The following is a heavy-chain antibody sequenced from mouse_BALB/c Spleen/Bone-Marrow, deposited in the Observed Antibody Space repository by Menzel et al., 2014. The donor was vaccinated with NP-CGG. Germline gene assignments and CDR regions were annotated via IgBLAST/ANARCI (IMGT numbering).Heavy chain of an antibody. Sequence: EVNVVESGGGLVQPGESLKLSCESNEYEFPSHDMSWVRRTLEKRLELVAAINSDGGSTYYPDTMERRFIISRDNTKKTLYLQMSSLRSEDTALYYCARHGGYDPFAYWGQGTLVTVSA. CDR2: INSDGGST. D-gene: IGHD2-2*01. CDR3: ARHGGYDPFAY. J-gene: IGHJ3*01. CDR1: EYEFPSHD. V-gene: IGHV5-2*01.